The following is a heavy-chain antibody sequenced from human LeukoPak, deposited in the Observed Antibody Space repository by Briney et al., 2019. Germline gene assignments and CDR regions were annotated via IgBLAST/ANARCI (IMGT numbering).Heavy chain of an antibody. V-gene: IGHV4-4*07. D-gene: IGHD4-17*01. CDR1: GGYIGSYY. Sequence: SETLSLTCTVSGGYIGSYYWSWIRQPAGKGLEWIGRIYMSENTDYNPSLKSRVTMSVDMSTSQVSLRLTSVTAADTAVYYCAREGDYGDYSKSFYYMDVWGEGTTVTVSS. J-gene: IGHJ6*03. CDR3: AREGDYGDYSKSFYYMDV. CDR2: IYMSENT.